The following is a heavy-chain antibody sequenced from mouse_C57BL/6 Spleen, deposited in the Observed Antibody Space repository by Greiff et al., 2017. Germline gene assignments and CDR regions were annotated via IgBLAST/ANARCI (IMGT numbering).Heavy chain of an antibody. D-gene: IGHD2-12*01. CDR2: IDPEDGDT. V-gene: IGHV14-1*01. Sequence: VHVKQSGAELVRPGASVKLSCTASGFNIKDYYMHWVKQRPEQGLEWIGRIDPEDGDTEYAPKFQGKATMTADTSSNTAYLQLSSLTSEDTAVYYCTTKDYRRAMDYWGQGTSVTVSS. CDR3: TTKDYRRAMDY. J-gene: IGHJ4*01. CDR1: GFNIKDYY.